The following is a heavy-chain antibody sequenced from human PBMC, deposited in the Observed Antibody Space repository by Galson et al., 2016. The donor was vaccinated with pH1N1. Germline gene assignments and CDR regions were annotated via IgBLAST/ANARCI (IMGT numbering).Heavy chain of an antibody. D-gene: IGHD1-26*01. V-gene: IGHV3-7*03. CDR2: IKQDGSEK. CDR1: GFTFSSYW. J-gene: IGHJ3*01. Sequence: SLRLSCAASGFTFSSYWMSWVRQAPGKGLEWVANIKQDGSEKHYVDSVKGRFTIPRDNAKNSLYLQMNSLRAEDTALYYCAKDHGGSYYVPDAFDFWGQGTMVTVSS. CDR3: AKDHGGSYYVPDAFDF.